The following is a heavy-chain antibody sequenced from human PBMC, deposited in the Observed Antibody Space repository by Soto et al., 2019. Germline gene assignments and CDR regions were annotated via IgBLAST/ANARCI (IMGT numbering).Heavy chain of an antibody. CDR3: ARVGRLHYFGY. Sequence: ESGGGVVQPGRSLRLSCAASGFTFSSYAMHWVRQAPGKGLEWVAVISYDGSNKYYADSVKGRFTISRDNSKNTLFLQMNSLRAEDTAVYYCARVGRLHYFGYWGQGTLVTVSS. CDR1: GFTFSSYA. D-gene: IGHD4-17*01. V-gene: IGHV3-30-3*01. CDR2: ISYDGSNK. J-gene: IGHJ4*02.